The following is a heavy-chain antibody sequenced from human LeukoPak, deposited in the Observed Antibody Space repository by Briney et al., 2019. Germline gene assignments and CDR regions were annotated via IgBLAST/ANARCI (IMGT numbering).Heavy chain of an antibody. Sequence: VKVSCKASGYTFTSYGISWVRQAPGQGLEWMGWMNPNSGNTAYAQKFQGRVSMTGDTSISTAYMELSSLRSEDTAVYYCARSLRGWYKDYWGQGTLVTVSS. CDR3: ARSLRGWYKDY. CDR2: MNPNSGNT. V-gene: IGHV1-8*02. D-gene: IGHD6-19*01. CDR1: GYTFTSYG. J-gene: IGHJ4*02.